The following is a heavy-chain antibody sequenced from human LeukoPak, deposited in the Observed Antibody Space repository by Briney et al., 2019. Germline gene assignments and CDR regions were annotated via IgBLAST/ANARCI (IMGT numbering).Heavy chain of an antibody. Sequence: GGSLRLSCAASGFTFSSYGMHWVRQAPGKGLEWVAFIRYDGSNKYYADSVKGRFTISRDNSKNTLYLQMNSLRAEDTAVYYCAKTQVRYCSGGSCYSSYYMDVWGKGTTVTVSS. V-gene: IGHV3-30*02. CDR1: GFTFSSYG. CDR3: AKTQVRYCSGGSCYSSYYMDV. J-gene: IGHJ6*03. D-gene: IGHD2-15*01. CDR2: IRYDGSNK.